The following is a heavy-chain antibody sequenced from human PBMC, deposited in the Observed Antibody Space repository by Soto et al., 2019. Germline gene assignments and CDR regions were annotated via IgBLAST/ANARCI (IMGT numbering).Heavy chain of an antibody. CDR1: GYNFNIYG. D-gene: IGHD6-6*01. J-gene: IGHJ5*02. V-gene: IGHV1-18*01. CDR3: ARDADEYCTRYWFEP. Sequence: ASVKVSCKASGYNFNIYGINWVRQAPGQGLELMGWISAYDGKTTYAEKFQGRVTMTTDASTSTAYMELRSLRSDDTAVYYCARDADEYCTRYWFEPWGRGSLVLVAS. CDR2: ISAYDGKT.